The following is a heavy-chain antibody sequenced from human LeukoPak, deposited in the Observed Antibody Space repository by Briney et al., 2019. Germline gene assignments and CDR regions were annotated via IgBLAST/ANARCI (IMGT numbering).Heavy chain of an antibody. V-gene: IGHV3-30-3*01. D-gene: IGHD6-6*01. Sequence: GRSLRLSCAASGFTFSSYAMHWVRQAPGKGLEWVAVISYDGSNKYYADSVKGRFTISRDNSKDTLYLQMNSLRAEDTAVYYCARAGIAARPEWELRYWGQGTLVTVSS. CDR3: ARAGIAARPEWELRY. CDR1: GFTFSSYA. CDR2: ISYDGSNK. J-gene: IGHJ4*02.